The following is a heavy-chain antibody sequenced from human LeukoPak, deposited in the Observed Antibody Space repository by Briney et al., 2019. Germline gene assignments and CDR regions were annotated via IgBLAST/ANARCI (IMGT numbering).Heavy chain of an antibody. J-gene: IGHJ4*02. CDR2: ISYSGYT. V-gene: IGHV4-59*01. CDR1: GASIRSYY. Sequence: SETLSLTCTVSGASIRSYYWSWIRQAPGKGLEWVGFISYSGYTSYSPSLKSRVAISVDTSKSQFSLRLTSMTAADTAIYYCARGRNDNGGMFFDSWAQGTLVTVTS. CDR3: ARGRNDNGGMFFDS. D-gene: IGHD4-23*01.